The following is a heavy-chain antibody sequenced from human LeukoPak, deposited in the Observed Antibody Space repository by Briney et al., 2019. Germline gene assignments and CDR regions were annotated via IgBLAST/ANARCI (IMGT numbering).Heavy chain of an antibody. V-gene: IGHV3-64*02. CDR3: ARAPPLERIGWYGEDEF. CDR2: FSGNGDKT. CDR1: GFTFSSYA. J-gene: IGHJ1*01. Sequence: LWGSLRLSCAASGFTFSSYAMHWVRQAPGKGPEYVAAFSGNGDKTHYGGSVQGRFTVSRDNSKNTLYLQMGSLRTEDMAVYYCARAPPLERIGWYGEDEFRGQGTLVTVSS. D-gene: IGHD6-19*01.